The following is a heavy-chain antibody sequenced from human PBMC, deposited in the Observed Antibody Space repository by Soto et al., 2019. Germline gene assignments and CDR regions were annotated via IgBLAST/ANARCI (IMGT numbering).Heavy chain of an antibody. J-gene: IGHJ6*03. CDR2: VNYSGNT. CDR1: GGSISPYY. Sequence: SETLSLTCTVSGGSISPYYWSWIRQPPGKGLEWIGYVNYSGNTNYNPSLESRVTISVDTSRNQFSLNLTSATAADTAVYYCARKGAAASYAHYYMDVWGRGTTVTVSS. V-gene: IGHV4-59*01. CDR3: ARKGAAASYAHYYMDV. D-gene: IGHD6-13*01.